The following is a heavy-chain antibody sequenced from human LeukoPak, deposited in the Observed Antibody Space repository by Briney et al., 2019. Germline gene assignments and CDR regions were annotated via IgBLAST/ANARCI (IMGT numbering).Heavy chain of an antibody. D-gene: IGHD2-2*01. J-gene: IGHJ4*02. CDR2: IIPIFGTA. CDR3: ARDQRGCSSTSCYYYFGY. Sequence: ASVKVSCKASGGTFSSYAISWVRQAPGQGLEWMGGIIPIFGTANYAQKFQGRVTITADESTSTAYMELSSLRSEDTAVYYCARDQRGCSSTSCYYYFGYWGQGTLVTVSS. V-gene: IGHV1-69*13. CDR1: GGTFSSYA.